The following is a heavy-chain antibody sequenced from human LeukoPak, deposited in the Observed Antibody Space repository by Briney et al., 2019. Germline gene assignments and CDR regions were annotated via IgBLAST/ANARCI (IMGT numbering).Heavy chain of an antibody. CDR1: GFTFSGYW. V-gene: IGHV3-7*03. D-gene: IGHD1-7*01. CDR2: IKQDGSEK. J-gene: IGHJ4*02. Sequence: PGGSLRLSCAASGFTFSGYWMSWVRQAPGKGLEWVANIKQDGSEKYYVDSVKGRFTISRDNSKNTLYLQMNSLGAEDTAVYYCAKSGGNYLLYYFDFWGQGTLVTVSS. CDR3: AKSGGNYLLYYFDF.